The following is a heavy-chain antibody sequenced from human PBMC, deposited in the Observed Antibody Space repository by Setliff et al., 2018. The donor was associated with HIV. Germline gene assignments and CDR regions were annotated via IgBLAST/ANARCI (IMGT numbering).Heavy chain of an antibody. Sequence: GASVKVSCKASGGTFSNYAITWVRQAPGQGLELMGGIIPMLSIANYAQKFRGRATLTADKSTSTAYMELSSLRSEDTAVYYCAKGSFDSSGWAHYYYYYMDVWGKGTTVTVSS. D-gene: IGHD6-19*01. J-gene: IGHJ6*03. CDR3: AKGSFDSSGWAHYYYYYMDV. CDR1: GGTFSNYA. V-gene: IGHV1-69*10. CDR2: IIPMLSIA.